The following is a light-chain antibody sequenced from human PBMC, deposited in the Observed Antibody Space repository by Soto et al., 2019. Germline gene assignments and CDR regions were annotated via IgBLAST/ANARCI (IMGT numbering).Light chain of an antibody. Sequence: DIQMTQSPSTLSASVGDRVTITCRASQSISSWLAWYQQKPGKAPKLLIYKASSLESGVPSRFSSSGSGTEFTLTISSLQPDDFATYYCQQYISYSGTFGPGTKVDIK. CDR3: QQYISYSGT. J-gene: IGKJ3*01. CDR2: KAS. V-gene: IGKV1-5*03. CDR1: QSISSW.